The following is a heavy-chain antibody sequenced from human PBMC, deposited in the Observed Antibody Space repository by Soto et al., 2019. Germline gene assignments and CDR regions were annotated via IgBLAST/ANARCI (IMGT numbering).Heavy chain of an antibody. CDR3: IRNYDSGGYYFDY. D-gene: IGHD3-22*01. CDR2: IRSKANSYAT. J-gene: IGHJ4*02. Sequence: GGSLRLSCAASGFTFSGSAMHWVRQASGKGLEWIGRIRSKANSYATTYAASVKGRFTISRDDSKNTAYLQMNSLKTEDTALYYCIRNYDSGGYYFDYWGPGTLVTVSS. V-gene: IGHV3-73*01. CDR1: GFTFSGSA.